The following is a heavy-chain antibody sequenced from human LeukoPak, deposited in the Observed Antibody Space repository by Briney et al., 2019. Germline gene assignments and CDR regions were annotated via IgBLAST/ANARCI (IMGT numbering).Heavy chain of an antibody. V-gene: IGHV4-59*01. J-gene: IGHJ6*03. Sequence: SETLSLTCTGSGGSISSYYWSWLRQRPGKGLEGCGYRYHNGSTNYNSSLKSRLTISVDACKKQFSLQLSSVTAADTAVYYWARGPGGDYYPYYYMDVWDKGTTVTVSS. CDR1: GGSISSYY. CDR2: RYHNGST. CDR3: ARGPGGDYYPYYYMDV. D-gene: IGHD1-1*01.